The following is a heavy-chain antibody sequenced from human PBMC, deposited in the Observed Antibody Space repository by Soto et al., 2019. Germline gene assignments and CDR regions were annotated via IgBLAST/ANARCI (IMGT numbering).Heavy chain of an antibody. CDR2: IYYSGST. Sequence: SETLSLTCTVSGGSMSRGDYYWSWIRQPPGKGLEWIGYIYYSGSTNYNPSLKSRVTISVDTSKNQFSLKLNSMTAADTAVYYCARHNYGSGSTYFDYWGQGTLVTVSS. V-gene: IGHV4-61*08. D-gene: IGHD3-10*01. CDR3: ARHNYGSGSTYFDY. J-gene: IGHJ4*02. CDR1: GGSMSRGDYY.